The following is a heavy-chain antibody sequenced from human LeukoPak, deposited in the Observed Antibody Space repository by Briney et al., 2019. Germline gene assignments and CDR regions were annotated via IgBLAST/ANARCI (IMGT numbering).Heavy chain of an antibody. J-gene: IGHJ4*02. CDR2: ISARGNT. V-gene: IGHV4-4*07. D-gene: IGHD6-6*01. CDR3: ARDGYSSSCIDY. Sequence: SETLSLTCTVSGGSISNYYWSWIRQPAGKGLEWIGLISARGNTNHNPSLKSRVTISVDTSKNQFSLKLGSVTAEDTAVYYCARDGYSSSCIDYWGQGTLVTVSS. CDR1: GGSISNYY.